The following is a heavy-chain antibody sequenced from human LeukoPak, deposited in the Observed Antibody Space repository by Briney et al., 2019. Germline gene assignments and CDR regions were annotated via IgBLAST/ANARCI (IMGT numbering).Heavy chain of an antibody. V-gene: IGHV4-59*08. Sequence: SETLSLSCTVSGFTISNYYMHWIRQPPGKGLEWVGYIHYSGITNYYPSLMSRVTMSVDTSKNQFTLKVSSVTAADTAVYYCAAAYYSWFDPWGQGTLVTVSS. CDR1: GFTISNYY. CDR2: IHYSGIT. D-gene: IGHD6-13*01. CDR3: AAAYYSWFDP. J-gene: IGHJ5*02.